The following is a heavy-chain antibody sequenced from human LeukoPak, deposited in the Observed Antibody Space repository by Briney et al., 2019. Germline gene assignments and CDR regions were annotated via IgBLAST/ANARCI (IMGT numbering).Heavy chain of an antibody. CDR2: IYYSGST. J-gene: IGHJ6*03. CDR1: GRSISRYY. D-gene: IGHD3-22*01. V-gene: IGHV4-59*01. CDR3: ARDPAYDSSGYSYYYYMDV. Sequence: SETLSPTCTVSGRSISRYYWSCIRQPPGKGLEWIGSIYYSGSTNYNPSLKSRVTISVDTSKNQFSLKLSSVTAADTAVYDCARDPAYDSSGYSYYYYMDVWGKGTTVTVSS.